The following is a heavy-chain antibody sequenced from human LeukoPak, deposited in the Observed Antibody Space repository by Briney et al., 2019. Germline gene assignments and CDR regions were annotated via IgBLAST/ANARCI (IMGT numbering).Heavy chain of an antibody. V-gene: IGHV4-38-2*02. CDR1: GYSISSGYY. D-gene: IGHD1-20*01. Sequence: SETLSLTCTVSGYSISSGYYWGWIRQPPGKGLEWIGSIYRSGSTYYNPSLKSRVTISVDTSKNQFSLKLSSVTAADTAVYYCARDLYNWNYDYWGQGTLVTVSS. CDR3: ARDLYNWNYDY. J-gene: IGHJ4*02. CDR2: IYRSGST.